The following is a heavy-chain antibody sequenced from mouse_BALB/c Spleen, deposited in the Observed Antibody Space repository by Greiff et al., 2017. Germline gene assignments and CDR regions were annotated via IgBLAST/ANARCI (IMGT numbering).Heavy chain of an antibody. CDR1: GFAFSSYD. D-gene: IGHD1-1*02. CDR2: ISSGGGST. Sequence: EVKLVESGGGLVKPGGSLKLSCAASGFAFSSYDMSWVRQTPEKRLEWVAYISSGGGSTYYPDTVKGRFTISRDNAKNTLYLQMSSLKSEDTAMYYCAREGTMYYFDYWGQGTTLTVSS. CDR3: AREGTMYYFDY. J-gene: IGHJ2*01. V-gene: IGHV5-12-1*01.